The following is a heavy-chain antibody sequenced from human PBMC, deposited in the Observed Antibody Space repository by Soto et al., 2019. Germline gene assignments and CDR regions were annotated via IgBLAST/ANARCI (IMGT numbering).Heavy chain of an antibody. CDR1: GGSISSYY. V-gene: IGHV4-59*08. D-gene: IGHD6-19*01. Sequence: QVQLQESGPGLVKPSETLSLTCTVSGGSISSYYWSWIRQPPGKGLEWIGYIYYSGSTNYNPSLKSRVTLSVDTSKNQFSLKLSSVTAADTAVYYCARSGWYRDYYYMDVWGKGTTVTVSS. CDR2: IYYSGST. CDR3: ARSGWYRDYYYMDV. J-gene: IGHJ6*03.